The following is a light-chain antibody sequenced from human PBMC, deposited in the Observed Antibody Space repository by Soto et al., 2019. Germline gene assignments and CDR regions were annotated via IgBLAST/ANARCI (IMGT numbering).Light chain of an antibody. CDR3: QRYGSSPYT. V-gene: IGKV3-20*01. CDR2: GAS. CDR1: QSFSRY. J-gene: IGKJ2*01. Sequence: EIVLTQSPGTLSLSPGERATLSCRASQSFSRYLAWYQHKVGQAPRLLIHGASSRATGIPDRFSGSGSGTDFTLTISRLEPEDFAVYYCQRYGSSPYTFGQGTKLEIK.